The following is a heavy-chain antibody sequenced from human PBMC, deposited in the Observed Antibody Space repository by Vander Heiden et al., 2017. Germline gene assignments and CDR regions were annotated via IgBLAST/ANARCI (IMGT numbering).Heavy chain of an antibody. V-gene: IGHV4-34*01. CDR3: ARAYRRYCTNGVCYKGPYYYFDY. CDR2: INHSGST. CDR1: GGSFSGYY. Sequence: QVQLQQWGAGLLKPSETLSLTCAVYGGSFSGYYWRWIRQPPGKGLEWIGEINHSGSTNYNPSLKRRVTISVDTSKNQFSLKLSSVTAADTAVYYCARAYRRYCTNGVCYKGPYYYFDYWGQGTLVTVSS. J-gene: IGHJ4*02. D-gene: IGHD2-8*01.